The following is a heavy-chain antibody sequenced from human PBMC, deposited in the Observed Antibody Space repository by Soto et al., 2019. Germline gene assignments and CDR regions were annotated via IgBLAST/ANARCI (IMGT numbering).Heavy chain of an antibody. V-gene: IGHV3-23*01. J-gene: IGHJ6*03. CDR2: ISGSGGST. CDR3: AKDRKYDFWSGYSGYMDV. CDR1: GFTFSSYA. D-gene: IGHD3-3*01. Sequence: GGSLRLSCAASGFTFSSYAMSWVRQAPGKGLEWVSAISGSGGSTYYADSVKGRFTISRDNSKNTLYLQMNSLRAEDTAVYYCAKDRKYDFWSGYSGYMDVWGKGTTVTVSS.